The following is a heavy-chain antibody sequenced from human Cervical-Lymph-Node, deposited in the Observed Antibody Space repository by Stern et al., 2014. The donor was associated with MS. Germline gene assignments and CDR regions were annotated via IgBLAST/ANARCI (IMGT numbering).Heavy chain of an antibody. D-gene: IGHD4-23*01. CDR3: ARDGGGNSGGFDI. CDR1: GGTFSSDT. CDR2: IIPMFGTA. V-gene: IGHV1-69*01. J-gene: IGHJ3*02. Sequence: HVQLVQSGAEVKKPGSSVKVSCKASGGTFSSDTISWVRQAPGPGLEWMGGIIPMFGTASYAQKFQGRVTMTADESTTTAYMELSSLRSEDTAVYYCARDGGGNSGGFDIWGQGTMVTVSS.